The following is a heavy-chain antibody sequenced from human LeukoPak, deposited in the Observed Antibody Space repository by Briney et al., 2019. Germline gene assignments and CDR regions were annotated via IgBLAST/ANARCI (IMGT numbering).Heavy chain of an antibody. V-gene: IGHV1-8*03. CDR3: ARPQRRGPAAIGY. Sequence: ASVKVSXKASGYTFTSYDINWVRRATGQGLEWMGWMNPNSGNTGYAQKFQGRVTITRNTSISTAYMELSSLRSEDTAVYYCARPQRRGPAAIGYWGQGTLVTVSS. D-gene: IGHD2-2*01. CDR1: GYTFTSYD. J-gene: IGHJ4*02. CDR2: MNPNSGNT.